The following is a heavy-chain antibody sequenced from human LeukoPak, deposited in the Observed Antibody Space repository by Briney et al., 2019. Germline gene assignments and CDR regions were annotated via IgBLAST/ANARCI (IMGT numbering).Heavy chain of an antibody. CDR3: ARGSSRRYYNSRFDY. CDR1: GFIFNNYA. D-gene: IGHD3-10*01. Sequence: GGSLRLSCAASGFIFNNYAMTWVRQAPGKGLEWVSTISASGGSPYYANSVKGWFTISRDNSKSTLYLQMNSLGAEDTAVYYCARGSSRRYYNSRFDYWGQGTVVTVSS. CDR2: ISASGGSP. V-gene: IGHV3-23*01. J-gene: IGHJ4*02.